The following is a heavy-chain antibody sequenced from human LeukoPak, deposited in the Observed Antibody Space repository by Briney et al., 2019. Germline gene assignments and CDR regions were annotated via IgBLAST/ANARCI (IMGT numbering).Heavy chain of an antibody. CDR3: TRAPQGDWFDP. V-gene: IGHV3-74*03. CDR1: GFIFSSYW. CDR2: VNTDGSST. J-gene: IGHJ5*02. Sequence: GGSLRLSCAASGFIFSSYWIHWVRQAPGKGLVWVSRVNTDGSSTTYANSVKGRFTISRDNAKNTLYLQMNTLRAEDTAVYYCTRAPQGDWFDPWGQGTLVTVSS.